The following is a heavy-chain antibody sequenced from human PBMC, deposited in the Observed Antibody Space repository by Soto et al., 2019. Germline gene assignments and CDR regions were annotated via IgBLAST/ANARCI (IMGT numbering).Heavy chain of an antibody. V-gene: IGHV1-58*01. Sequence: QMQLVQSGPEVKKPGTSVKVSCRASGFTFSNFAVQWVRQARGQPLAWMGWIVVGSGNTNYAQKFQERLTITRDMSTSTAYMELSSLRSADTAVYYCAAARGDRSCYYFDFWGQGTLVTVSS. J-gene: IGHJ4*02. D-gene: IGHD3-22*01. CDR1: GFTFSNFA. CDR2: IVVGSGNT. CDR3: AAARGDRSCYYFDF.